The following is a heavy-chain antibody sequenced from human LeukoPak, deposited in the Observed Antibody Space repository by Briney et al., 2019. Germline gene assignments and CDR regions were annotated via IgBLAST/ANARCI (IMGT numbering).Heavy chain of an antibody. CDR3: ARAGWIITSGIDY. J-gene: IGHJ4*02. Sequence: PSETLSLTCGVSGYSISRGYYWAWIRQPPGKGLEWIGTIYHTGSTYYNPSLESRVTISVDTSKNEFSLNLNSVTAAGTAVYYCARAGWIITSGIDYWGQGALVTVSS. CDR1: GYSISRGYY. V-gene: IGHV4-38-2*01. CDR2: IYHTGST. D-gene: IGHD3-10*01.